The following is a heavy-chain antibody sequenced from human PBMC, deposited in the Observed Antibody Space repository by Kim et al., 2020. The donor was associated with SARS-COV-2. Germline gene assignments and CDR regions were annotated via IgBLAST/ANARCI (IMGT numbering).Heavy chain of an antibody. J-gene: IGHJ5*02. CDR2: IYYSGST. D-gene: IGHD2-2*01. CDR1: GGSISSYY. CDR3: ARGTSTWLHWLDP. V-gene: IGHV4-59*13. Sequence: SETLSLTCTVSGGSISSYYWSWIRQPPGKGLEWIGYIYYSGSTNYNPSLKRRVTISVDTSKNQFSLKLSSVTAADTAVYYCARGTSTWLHWLDPWGQGTLVTVSS.